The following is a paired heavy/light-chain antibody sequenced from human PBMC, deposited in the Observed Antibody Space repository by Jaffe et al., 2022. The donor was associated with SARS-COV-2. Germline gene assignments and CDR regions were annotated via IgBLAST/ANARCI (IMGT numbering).Heavy chain of an antibody. J-gene: IGHJ4*02. CDR2: ISYDGSNK. CDR3: AKDQEQWLRIVADIGIFVDY. D-gene: IGHD6-19*01. CDR1: GFTFSSYG. Sequence: QVQLVESGGGVVQPGRSLRLSCAASGFTFSSYGMHWVRQAPGKGLEWVAVISYDGSNKYYADSVKGRFTISRDNSKNTLYLQMNSLRAEDTAVYYCAKDQEQWLRIVADIGIFVDYWGQGTLVTVSS. V-gene: IGHV3-30*18.
Light chain of an antibody. J-gene: IGLJ3*02. CDR3: AAWDDSLSAL. CDR2: RNN. CDR1: SSNIGSNY. Sequence: QSVLTQPPSASGTPGQRVTISCSGSSSNIGSNYVYWYQQLPGTAPKLLIYRNNQRPSGVPDRFSGSKSGTSASLAISGLRSEDEADYYCAAWDDSLSALFGGGTKLTVL. V-gene: IGLV1-47*01.